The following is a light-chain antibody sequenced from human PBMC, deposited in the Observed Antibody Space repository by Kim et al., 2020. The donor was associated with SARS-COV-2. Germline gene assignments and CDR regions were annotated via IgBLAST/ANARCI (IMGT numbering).Light chain of an antibody. CDR3: SSYTSSSLYV. J-gene: IGLJ1*01. Sequence: QSALTPASVSGSPGQSITISCTGTSSDVGGYNYVSWYQQHPGKAPKLMIYDVSNRPSGVSNRFSGSKSGNTASLTISGLQAEDEADYYCSSYTSSSLYVFGTGTKVTVL. CDR2: DVS. CDR1: SSDVGGYNY. V-gene: IGLV2-14*03.